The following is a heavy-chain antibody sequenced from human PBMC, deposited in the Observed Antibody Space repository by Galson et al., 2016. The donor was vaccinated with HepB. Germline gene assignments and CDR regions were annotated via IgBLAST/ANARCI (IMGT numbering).Heavy chain of an antibody. V-gene: IGHV4-34*01. CDR1: GASISGYY. J-gene: IGHJ3*02. D-gene: IGHD6-13*01. CDR3: ARGSSNWPAGAFDI. CDR2: INHSGGT. Sequence: ETLSLTCGVYGASISGYYWSWIRQPPGKGLDWIGEINHSGGTNHNLSLKSRVTISVDTSKNQFSLKLKSVNAADTAVYYCARGSSNWPAGAFDIWGPGTVLTVSS.